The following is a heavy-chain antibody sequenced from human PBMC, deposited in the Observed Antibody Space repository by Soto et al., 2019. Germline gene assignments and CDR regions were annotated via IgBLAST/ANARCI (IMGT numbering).Heavy chain of an antibody. V-gene: IGHV4-39*01. CDR2: IYYSGST. J-gene: IGHJ4*02. CDR1: GGSISSSSYY. CDR3: ARRPYDSSSYRFDY. Sequence: SETLSLTCTVSGGSISSSSYYWGWIRQPPGKGLVWIGSIYYSGSTYYNPSLKSLATISVDTSKNQFSLKLSPVTAADTAVYYCARRPYDSSSYRFDYWGQGTLVTVSS. D-gene: IGHD3-22*01.